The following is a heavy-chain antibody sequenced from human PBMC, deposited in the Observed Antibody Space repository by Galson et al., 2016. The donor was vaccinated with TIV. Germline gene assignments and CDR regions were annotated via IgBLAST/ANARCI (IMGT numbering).Heavy chain of an antibody. Sequence: SVKVSCKASGGVFSNFVISWVRQAPGQGLEWMGSINPIFGTANYAQKFQGRVTITADTSTSTFYMDLRRLRSEDTAIYYCARGRGYYFGSGSSYFDYWGQGSLVTVSS. CDR1: GGVFSNFV. V-gene: IGHV1-69*06. D-gene: IGHD3-10*01. CDR3: ARGRGYYFGSGSSYFDY. J-gene: IGHJ4*02. CDR2: INPIFGTA.